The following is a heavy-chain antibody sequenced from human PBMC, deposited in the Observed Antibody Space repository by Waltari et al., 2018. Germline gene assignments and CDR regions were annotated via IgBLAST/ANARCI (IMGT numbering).Heavy chain of an antibody. CDR3: AKDIEKANVVVVAAFDY. V-gene: IGHV3-43*01. D-gene: IGHD2-15*01. CDR1: GFTFDDYT. J-gene: IGHJ4*02. CDR2: ISWDGGST. Sequence: EVQLVESGGVVVQPGGSLRLSCAASGFTFDDYTMHWVRQAPGKGLEWVSLISWDGGSTYYADSVKGRFTISRDNSKNSLYLQMNSLRTEDTALYYCAKDIEKANVVVVAAFDYWGQGTLVTVSS.